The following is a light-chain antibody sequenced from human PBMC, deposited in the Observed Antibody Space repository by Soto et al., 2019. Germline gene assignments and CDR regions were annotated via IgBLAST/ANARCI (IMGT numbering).Light chain of an antibody. Sequence: QSVLTQPPSVSGAPGPRGTLSCTGSSSNIGAGYDVHWYQQLPGTAPKLLIYGNSNRPSGVPDRFSGSKSVTSASLAITGLQAEDEADYYCQSYDSSLTGVVFGGGTKLTVL. CDR3: QSYDSSLTGVV. V-gene: IGLV1-40*01. CDR1: SSNIGAGYD. CDR2: GNS. J-gene: IGLJ2*01.